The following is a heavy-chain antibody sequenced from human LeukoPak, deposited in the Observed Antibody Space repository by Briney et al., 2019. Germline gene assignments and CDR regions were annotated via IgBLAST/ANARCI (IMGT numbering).Heavy chain of an antibody. CDR3: AKGGVAVTGRFDY. V-gene: IGHV3-23*01. CDR1: GFTFSSYA. D-gene: IGHD6-19*01. J-gene: IGHJ4*02. Sequence: HPGGSLRLSCAASGFTFSSYAMSWVRQAPGKGLEWVSIISVSGSSTYYADSVKGRFTISRDNSKNTLFLQMNSLRAEDTAVYYCAKGGVAVTGRFDYWGQGTPVTVSS. CDR2: ISVSGSST.